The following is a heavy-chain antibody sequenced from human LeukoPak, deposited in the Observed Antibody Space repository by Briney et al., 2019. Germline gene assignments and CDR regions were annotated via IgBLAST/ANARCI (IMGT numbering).Heavy chain of an antibody. Sequence: PGGSLRLSCSASGFTFSSYAMHWVRQAPGRGLEYVSAISRYGGSTYYADSVKDRFIISRDNSKNTLYIQMSSLRAEDTAIYYCAKTRGGVAAAGDFWGQGALVTAS. D-gene: IGHD6-13*01. J-gene: IGHJ4*02. CDR2: ISRYGGST. CDR1: GFTFSSYA. V-gene: IGHV3-64D*06. CDR3: AKTRGGVAAAGDF.